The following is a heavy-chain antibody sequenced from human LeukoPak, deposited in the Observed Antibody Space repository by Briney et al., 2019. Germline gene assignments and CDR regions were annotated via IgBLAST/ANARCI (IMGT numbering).Heavy chain of an antibody. J-gene: IGHJ4*02. V-gene: IGHV4-59*01. CDR1: GGSISSYY. D-gene: IGHD3-16*01. CDR2: IYYSGGT. CDR3: ARVSGGTLIDY. Sequence: SETLSLTCTVSGGSISSYYWSWIRQPPGKGLEWIGYIYYSGGTNYNPSLKSRVTISVDTSKNQFSLKLSSVTAADTAVYYCARVSGGTLIDYWGQGTLVTVSS.